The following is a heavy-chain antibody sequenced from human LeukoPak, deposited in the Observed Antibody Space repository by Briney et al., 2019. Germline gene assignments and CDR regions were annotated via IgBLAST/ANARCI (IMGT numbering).Heavy chain of an antibody. CDR1: GGTFSSYA. J-gene: IGHJ4*02. Sequence: ASVKVSCKASGGTFSSYAISWVRQAPGQGLEWMGRIIPILGIANYAQKFQGRVTITADKSTSTAYMELSSLRSEDTAVYYCARDMGYGDYVGYWGQGTLVTVSS. V-gene: IGHV1-69*04. CDR2: IIPILGIA. CDR3: ARDMGYGDYVGY. D-gene: IGHD4-17*01.